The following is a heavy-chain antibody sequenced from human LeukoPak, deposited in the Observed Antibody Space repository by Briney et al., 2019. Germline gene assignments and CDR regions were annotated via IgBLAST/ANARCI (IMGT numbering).Heavy chain of an antibody. D-gene: IGHD3-10*01. V-gene: IGHV3-23*01. CDR1: GFTFSNYA. Sequence: QPGGSLRLSCAASGFTFSNYAMTWVRQAPGKGLEWVSSLSGGGVDSYYADSVKGRFTISRDNSKNTLYLQMNSLRDEDTAVYYCVKDSGYHNINAFDIWGQGTMVTVSS. CDR3: VKDSGYHNINAFDI. CDR2: LSGGGVDS. J-gene: IGHJ3*02.